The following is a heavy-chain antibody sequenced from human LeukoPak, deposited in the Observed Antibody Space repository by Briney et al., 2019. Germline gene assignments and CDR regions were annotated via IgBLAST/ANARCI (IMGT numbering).Heavy chain of an antibody. CDR2: IVVGSGNT. D-gene: IGHD3-22*01. Sequence: GASVKVSCKASGFTFTSSAVQWVRQARGQRLEWIGWIVVGSGNTNYAQKFQERVTITRDMSTSTAYMELSSLRSEDTAVYYCAADPYYYDSSGYYLSPFYWGQGTLVTVSS. CDR1: GFTFTSSA. J-gene: IGHJ4*02. V-gene: IGHV1-58*01. CDR3: AADPYYYDSSGYYLSPFY.